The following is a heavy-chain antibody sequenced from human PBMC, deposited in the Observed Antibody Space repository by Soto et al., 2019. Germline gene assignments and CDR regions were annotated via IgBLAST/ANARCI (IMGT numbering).Heavy chain of an antibody. CDR2: IYYSGST. V-gene: IGHV4-61*01. Sequence: PSETLSLTCTVSGGSVSSGSYYWSWIRQPPGNGLEWIGYIYYSGSTNYNPSLNSRGTISVDTSKNQFSLKLSSVTAADTAVYYCARVPVPMATIGYYYYYGMDVWGHGTTVTVSS. D-gene: IGHD5-12*01. J-gene: IGHJ6*02. CDR3: ARVPVPMATIGYYYYYGMDV. CDR1: GGSVSSGSYY.